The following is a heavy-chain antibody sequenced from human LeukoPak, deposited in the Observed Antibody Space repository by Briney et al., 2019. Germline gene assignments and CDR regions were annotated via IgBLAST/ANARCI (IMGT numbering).Heavy chain of an antibody. V-gene: IGHV4-4*07. CDR2: ISTSGST. J-gene: IGHJ6*03. D-gene: IGHD4-17*01. Sequence: SETLSLTCTVSGDPISGFYWSWIRKPAGKGLQWIGRISTSGSTNYNPSLKSRVTMSVDRSTNEFSLTVRSVTAADTALYYCARGLPSYGDYVDYYFYMDVWGKGTTVTVSS. CDR3: ARGLPSYGDYVDYYFYMDV. CDR1: GDPISGFY.